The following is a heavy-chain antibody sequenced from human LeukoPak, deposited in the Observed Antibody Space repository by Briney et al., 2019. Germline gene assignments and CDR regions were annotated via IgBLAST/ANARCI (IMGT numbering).Heavy chain of an antibody. CDR2: IYYSGST. Sequence: PSETLSLTCTVSGGSISSSSYYWGWIRQPPGKGLEWIGSIYYSGSTYYNPSLKSRVTISVDTSKNQFSLKLSSVTAADTAVYYCARPTTHYYDSSGYPSWFDPWGQGTLVTVSS. CDR3: ARPTTHYYDSSGYPSWFDP. D-gene: IGHD3-22*01. V-gene: IGHV4-39*01. J-gene: IGHJ5*02. CDR1: GGSISSSSYY.